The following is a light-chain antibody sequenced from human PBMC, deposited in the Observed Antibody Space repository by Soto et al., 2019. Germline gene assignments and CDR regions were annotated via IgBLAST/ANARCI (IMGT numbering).Light chain of an antibody. V-gene: IGKV1-6*01. CDR2: GAS. J-gene: IGKJ1*01. Sequence: AIQMTQSPSSLSASVGDRVTISCRASQAISNDLGWYQQKPGKAPNLLIYGASSLESGVPSRFSGSGSGTDFSLTISSLQPEDFATYYCLQDNNYPWAFGKGTKVEIK. CDR1: QAISND. CDR3: LQDNNYPWA.